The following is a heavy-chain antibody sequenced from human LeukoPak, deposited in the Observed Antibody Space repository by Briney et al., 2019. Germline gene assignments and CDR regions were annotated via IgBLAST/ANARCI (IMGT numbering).Heavy chain of an antibody. CDR3: SRGPSVAAHLHY. CDR1: VGSISSNNW. CDR2: IYHHGAT. D-gene: IGHD5-12*01. J-gene: IGHJ4*02. V-gene: IGHV4-4*02. Sequence: SETLSLTCAVSVGSISSNNWWTRGRQPPGKGLEWIGVIYHHGATNYNPSLKSRVTLSVYKSKNQFSLHLNSVTVAHTGVYYCSRGPSVAAHLHYWGQGALVTVSS.